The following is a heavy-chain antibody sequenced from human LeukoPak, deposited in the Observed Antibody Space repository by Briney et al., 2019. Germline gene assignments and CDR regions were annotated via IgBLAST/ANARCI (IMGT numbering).Heavy chain of an antibody. J-gene: IGHJ4*02. CDR3: ARELRNFDY. CDR1: GGSISSSSYY. D-gene: IGHD4-17*01. Sequence: SETLSLTCTVSGGSISSSSYYWGWIRQPPGKGLEWIGSIYYSGSTYYNPSLKSRVTISVDTSKNQFSLKLSSVTAVDTAVYYCARELRNFDYWGQGTLVTVSS. V-gene: IGHV4-39*07. CDR2: IYYSGST.